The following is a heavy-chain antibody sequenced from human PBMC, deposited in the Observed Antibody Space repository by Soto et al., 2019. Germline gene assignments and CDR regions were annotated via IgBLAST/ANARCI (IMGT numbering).Heavy chain of an antibody. Sequence: RISFASCRFKVNIYGMHVVRKDPGKGLEWLAEIWYDGSNKYHADSVKGRFTISRDYSKDILYLQMNSLRAEDTALYYCARDRRSDRGNWFGPWGQGIPVTVSS. V-gene: IGHV3-33*01. D-gene: IGHD2-15*01. CDR1: RFKVNIYG. J-gene: IGHJ5*02. CDR3: ARDRRSDRGNWFGP. CDR2: IWYDGSNK.